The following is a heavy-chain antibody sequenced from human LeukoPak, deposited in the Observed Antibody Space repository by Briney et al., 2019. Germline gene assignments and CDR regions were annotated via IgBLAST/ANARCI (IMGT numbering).Heavy chain of an antibody. D-gene: IGHD2-2*01. CDR1: GFTFSSYA. J-gene: IGHJ4*02. V-gene: IGHV3-64*01. Sequence: GALRLSCAASGFTFSSYAMHWVRQAPGKGLEYVSAISSNGGSTYYANSVKGRFTISRDNSKNTLYLQMGSLRAEDMAVYYCARAVVPAAPFDYWGQGTLVTVSS. CDR3: ARAVVPAAPFDY. CDR2: ISSNGGST.